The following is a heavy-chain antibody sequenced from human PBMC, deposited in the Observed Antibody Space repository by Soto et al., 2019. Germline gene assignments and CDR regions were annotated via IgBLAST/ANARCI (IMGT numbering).Heavy chain of an antibody. Sequence: AGGAPRLSCAASGFTLSRYWMYWGRQAPGKGLEWVGNIKGDGSEKNYVDSVKGRFTISRDNAKNSLYLQMNSLRVEDTAVYYCASSLLRGQGTLVTVSS. V-gene: IGHV3-7*01. J-gene: IGHJ4*02. CDR1: GFTLSRYW. CDR3: ASSLL. CDR2: IKGDGSEK.